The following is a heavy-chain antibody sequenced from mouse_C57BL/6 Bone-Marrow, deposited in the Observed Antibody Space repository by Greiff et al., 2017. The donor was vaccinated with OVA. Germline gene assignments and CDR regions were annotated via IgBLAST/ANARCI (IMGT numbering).Heavy chain of an antibody. J-gene: IGHJ2*01. Sequence: QVQLQQSGAELMKPGASVKLSCKASGYTFTGYWIEWVKQRPGHGLEWIGEILPGSGGTNYNEKFKGQATITADTSSNTAYMQLSSLTTEDSAIECCTRDSAGPDYGGQGTTLTFSS. V-gene: IGHV1-9*01. D-gene: IGHD3-2*02. CDR1: GYTFTGYW. CDR2: ILPGSGGT. CDR3: TRDSAGPDY.